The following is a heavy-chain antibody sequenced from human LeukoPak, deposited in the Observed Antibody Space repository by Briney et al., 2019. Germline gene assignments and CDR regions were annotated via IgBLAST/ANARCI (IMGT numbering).Heavy chain of an antibody. J-gene: IGHJ4*02. CDR2: IKSRADGGTT. CDR3: LIFPGR. Sequence: GGSLRLSCAASGFSVINAWMSWVRQAPGQGLEWVGRIKSRADGGTTGYAAPVEGRFSISRDDSENTLYLQMNSLHIDDTDLYDCLIFPGRWGQGALVTVSS. V-gene: IGHV3-15*05. CDR1: GFSVINAW. D-gene: IGHD3-3*01.